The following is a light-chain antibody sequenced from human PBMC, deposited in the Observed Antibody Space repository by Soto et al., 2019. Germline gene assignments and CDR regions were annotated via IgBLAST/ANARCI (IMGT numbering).Light chain of an antibody. J-gene: IGLJ3*02. CDR3: QTWGTGMV. CDR2: VNSDGSH. V-gene: IGLV4-69*01. Sequence: QSVLTQSPSASASLGASVKLXXTXXXGHSSYAIAWHQQQPEKGPRYLMNVNSDGSHTKGDGIPDRFSGSSSGAERYLTISRLQSEDEADYYCQTWGTGMVFGGGTKVTVL. CDR1: XGHSSYA.